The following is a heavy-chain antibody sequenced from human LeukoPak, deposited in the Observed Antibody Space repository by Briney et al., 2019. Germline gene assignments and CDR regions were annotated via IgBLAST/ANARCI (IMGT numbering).Heavy chain of an antibody. D-gene: IGHD5-24*01. CDR2: IYYSGST. J-gene: IGHJ4*02. CDR1: GGSITSNSYC. Sequence: PSETLSLTCTVSGGSITSNSYCWGWIRQPPGNGLEWIGSIYYSGSTYYNPSLKSRVTISLDTSKNQFSLKLSSVNAADTAVYYCARGRRDGYMLLWEDYWGQGTLVTVSS. V-gene: IGHV4-39*07. CDR3: ARGRRDGYMLLWEDY.